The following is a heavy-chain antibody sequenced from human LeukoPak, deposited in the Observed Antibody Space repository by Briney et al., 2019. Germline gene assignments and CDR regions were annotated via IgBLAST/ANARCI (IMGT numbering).Heavy chain of an antibody. CDR2: INPNSGGT. Sequence: ASVKVSCKASGYTFTGSYMHWVRQAPGQGLGWMGWINPNSGGTNYAQKFQGRVTMTRDTSISTAYMELSGLRSDDTAVYYCARGSSSSGPLDYWGQGTLVTVSS. V-gene: IGHV1-2*02. CDR3: ARGSSSSGPLDY. J-gene: IGHJ4*02. D-gene: IGHD6-6*01. CDR1: GYTFTGSY.